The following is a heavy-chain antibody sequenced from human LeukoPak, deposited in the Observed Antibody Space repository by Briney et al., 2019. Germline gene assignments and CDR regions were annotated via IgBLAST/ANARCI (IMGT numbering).Heavy chain of an antibody. CDR2: ISRTGNIV. V-gene: IGHV3-48*02. D-gene: IGHD2-21*02. CDR1: GFSFSNDS. CDR3: ANLTH. Sequence: GGSLRLSCVATGFSFSNDSMHWVPQAPGKGLEWVSYISRTGNIVYYADSVKGRFTISRDNAKDSLFLQMDSLRDEDTAVYYCANLTHWGQGILVTVSS. J-gene: IGHJ4*02.